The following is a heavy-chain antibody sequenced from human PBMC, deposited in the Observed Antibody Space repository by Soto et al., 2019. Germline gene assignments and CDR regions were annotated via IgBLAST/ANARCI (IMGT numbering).Heavy chain of an antibody. J-gene: IGHJ4*02. CDR2: IYYSGST. CDR1: GGSISSSSYY. Sequence: QLQLQESGPGLVKPSETLSLTCTVSGGSISSSSYYWGWIRQPPGKGLEWIGSIYYSGSTYYNPSLKSRVTISVDTSKNQFSLKLSSVTAADTAVYYCARHGGEDELYQLLGVGYFDYWGQGTLVTVSS. CDR3: ARHGGEDELYQLLGVGYFDY. V-gene: IGHV4-39*01. D-gene: IGHD2-2*01.